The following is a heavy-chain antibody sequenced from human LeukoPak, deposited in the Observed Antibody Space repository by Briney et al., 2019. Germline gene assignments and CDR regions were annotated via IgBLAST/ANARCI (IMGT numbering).Heavy chain of an antibody. V-gene: IGHV3-7*01. Sequence: PGGSLRLSCAASGFNFSDSWMSWVRQAPGKGLEWVADIRDDGTQEEYVDSVKGRSTISRDNAKNSLYLQMNSLRAEDTAVYYCATYTNWVAGDVWGQGTTVSVSS. CDR2: IRDDGTQE. CDR3: ATYTNWVAGDV. J-gene: IGHJ6*02. D-gene: IGHD7-27*01. CDR1: GFNFSDSW.